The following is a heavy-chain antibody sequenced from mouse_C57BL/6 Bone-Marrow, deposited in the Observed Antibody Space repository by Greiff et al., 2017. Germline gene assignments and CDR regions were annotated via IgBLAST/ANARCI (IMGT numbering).Heavy chain of an antibody. D-gene: IGHD1-1*01. CDR1: GYTFTSYG. CDR2: IYPRSGNT. J-gene: IGHJ2*01. Sequence: QVQLKESGAELARPGASVKLSCKASGYTFTSYGISWVKQRTGQGLEWIGEIYPRSGNTYYNEKFKGKATLTADKSSSTAYMELRSLTSEDSAVYFCARYYYGGSLFDYWGQGTTLTVSS. V-gene: IGHV1-81*01. CDR3: ARYYYGGSLFDY.